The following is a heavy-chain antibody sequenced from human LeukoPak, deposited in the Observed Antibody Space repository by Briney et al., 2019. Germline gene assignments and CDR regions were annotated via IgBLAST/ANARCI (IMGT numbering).Heavy chain of an antibody. CDR2: INTNTGNP. D-gene: IGHD3-10*01. Sequence: ASVKVSCKASGYTFTNYAMNWVRQAPGQGLEWMGWINTNTGNPTYAQGFTGRFVFSLDTSVSTAYLQISSLKAEDTAVYYCVVVVRPGSYPPPGHYWGQGTLVTVSS. J-gene: IGHJ4*02. V-gene: IGHV7-4-1*02. CDR3: VVVVRPGSYPPPGHY. CDR1: GYTFTNYA.